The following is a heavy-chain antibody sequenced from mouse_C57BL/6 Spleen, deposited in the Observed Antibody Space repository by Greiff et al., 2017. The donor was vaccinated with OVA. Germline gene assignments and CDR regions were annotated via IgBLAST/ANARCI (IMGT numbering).Heavy chain of an antibody. Sequence: EVQRVESGGGLVKPGGSLKLSCAASGFTFSSYAMSWVRQTPEKRLEWVATISDGGSYTYYPDNVKGRFTISRDNAKNNLYLQMSHLKSEDTAMYYCAREAPNWFAYWGQGTLVTVSA. V-gene: IGHV5-4*01. CDR3: AREAPNWFAY. CDR2: ISDGGSYT. J-gene: IGHJ3*01. CDR1: GFTFSSYA.